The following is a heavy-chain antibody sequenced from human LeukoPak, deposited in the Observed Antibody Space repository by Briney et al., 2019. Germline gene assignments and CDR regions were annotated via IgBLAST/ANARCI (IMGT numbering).Heavy chain of an antibody. CDR3: AREGSYCVGGDCYSFDF. V-gene: IGHV1-2*02. CDR2: MHPGNGNT. J-gene: IGHJ4*02. D-gene: IGHD2-21*02. CDR1: GYRFISNY. Sequence: ASVKVSCKASGYRFISNYIQWVRQAPELGAEWMGWMHPGNGNTSNVEKFQGRVTMTRVTSINTAYMDLSSLRSDDTAVYYCAREGSYCVGGDCYSFDFWGQGTLITVSS.